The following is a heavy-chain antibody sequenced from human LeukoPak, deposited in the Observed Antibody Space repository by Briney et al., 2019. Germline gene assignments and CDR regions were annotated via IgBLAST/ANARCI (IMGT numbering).Heavy chain of an antibody. CDR1: GSTFSSYA. V-gene: IGHV3-23*01. D-gene: IGHD6-19*01. CDR3: AKSKWPGYSSPFDY. CDR2: ISGSGGST. J-gene: IGHJ4*02. Sequence: GGSLRLSCAASGSTFSSYAMSWVRQAPGKGLEWVSAISGSGGSTYYADSVKGRFTISRDNSKNTLYLQMNSLRAEDTAVYYCAKSKWPGYSSPFDYWGQGTLVTVSS.